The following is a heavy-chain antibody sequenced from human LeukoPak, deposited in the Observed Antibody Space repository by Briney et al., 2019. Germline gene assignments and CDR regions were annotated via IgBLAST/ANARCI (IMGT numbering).Heavy chain of an antibody. Sequence: SETLSLTCTVSGGSISSSAYHWGWIRQPPGKGLEWIGSIHNSGSTNYNPSLKSRVTISVDTSKNQFSLKLSSVTAADTAVYYCARHCKGACGYYYYYYMDVWGKGTTVTISS. CDR2: IHNSGST. V-gene: IGHV4-39*01. CDR1: GGSISSSAYH. CDR3: ARHCKGACGYYYYYYMDV. J-gene: IGHJ6*03. D-gene: IGHD2-21*01.